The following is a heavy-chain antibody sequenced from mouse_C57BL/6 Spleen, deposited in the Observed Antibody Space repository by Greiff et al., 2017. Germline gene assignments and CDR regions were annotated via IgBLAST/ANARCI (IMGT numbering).Heavy chain of an antibody. CDR1: GFTFSDYG. D-gene: IGHD2-1*01. CDR3: ALDGNYVAWFAY. V-gene: IGHV5-17*01. CDR2: ISSGSSTI. J-gene: IGHJ3*01. Sequence: EVKVVESGGGLVKPGGSLKLSCAASGFTFSDYGMHWVRQAPEKGLEWVAYISSGSSTIYYADTVKGRFTISRDNAKNTLFLQMTSLRSEDTAMYYCALDGNYVAWFAYWGQGTLVTVSA.